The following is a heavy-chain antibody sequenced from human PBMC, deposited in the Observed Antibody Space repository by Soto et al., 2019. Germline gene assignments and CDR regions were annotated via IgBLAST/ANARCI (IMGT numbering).Heavy chain of an antibody. D-gene: IGHD2-2*01. V-gene: IGHV3-23*01. J-gene: IGHJ4*02. CDR1: GFTFTTYA. CDR3: AKTGFGRYCSSTSCVHFDY. Sequence: EVQVLESGGGLVQPGGSLRLSCVASGFTFTTYAMTWVRQAPGKGLEWVSIISGSGGSTHYADSVKGRFIISRDDSKYTLYLQMTGLRAEDTAVYYWAKTGFGRYCSSTSCVHFDYWGQGTLVTVSS. CDR2: ISGSGGST.